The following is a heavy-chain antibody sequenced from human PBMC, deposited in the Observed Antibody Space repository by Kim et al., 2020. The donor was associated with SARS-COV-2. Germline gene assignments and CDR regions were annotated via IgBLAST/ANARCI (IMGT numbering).Heavy chain of an antibody. J-gene: IGHJ4*02. CDR2: INDNGANT. CDR1: GFTFFNYP. D-gene: IGHD1-1*01. V-gene: IGHV3-23*01. Sequence: GGSLRLSCAASGFTFFNYPMSWISQAPGKGLKWVSAINDNGANTYYANSVKGRFNISRDNSRNTLYLQMNSLRADDTAVYYCVSHNINDDHSFDYWGQGTLVTVSS. CDR3: VSHNINDDHSFDY.